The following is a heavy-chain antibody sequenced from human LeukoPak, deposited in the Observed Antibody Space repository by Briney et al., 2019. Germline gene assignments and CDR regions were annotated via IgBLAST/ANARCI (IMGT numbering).Heavy chain of an antibody. V-gene: IGHV3-48*03. CDR1: GFTFSSYA. CDR3: ARVELAPYYYYMDV. Sequence: QPGGSLRLSCAASGFTFSSYAMSWVRQAPGKGLEWVSHISSSGSTIWYADSVKGRFTISRDNAKNSLYLQMNSLRAEDTAVYYCARVELAPYYYYMDVWGKGTTVTVSS. J-gene: IGHJ6*03. CDR2: ISSSGSTI. D-gene: IGHD1-7*01.